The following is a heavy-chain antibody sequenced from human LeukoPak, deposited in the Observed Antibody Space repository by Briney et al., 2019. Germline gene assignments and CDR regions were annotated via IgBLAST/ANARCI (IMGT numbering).Heavy chain of an antibody. J-gene: IGHJ4*02. CDR1: GFSFGGYA. CDR3: VRGPGMAVEKRYFDY. V-gene: IGHV3-9*03. Sequence: LGRSLRLSCAASGFSFGGYAMHWVRQPPGKGLEWVSGISWNNGDLHYADSVRGRFTISRDNAKNSLYLQMNSLRVEDMALYYCVRGPGMAVEKRYFDYWGQGTLVTVSS. CDR2: ISWNNGDL. D-gene: IGHD6-19*01.